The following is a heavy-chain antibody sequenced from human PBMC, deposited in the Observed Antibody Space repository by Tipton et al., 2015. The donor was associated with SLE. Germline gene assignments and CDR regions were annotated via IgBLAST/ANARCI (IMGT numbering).Heavy chain of an antibody. CDR3: ARLSWSGLVGSTSDYYYYGVDV. CDR2: IHYSGQS. Sequence: TLSLTCVVSGYSISSGYSWGSIRQPPGKELEWIGTIHYSGQSYYNPSLESRVTISVDTSQNQFSLKLTSVTGADTAVYYCARLSWSGLVGSTSDYYYYGVDVWGQGTTVTVSS. D-gene: IGHD1-26*01. V-gene: IGHV4-38-2*01. CDR1: GYSISSGYS. J-gene: IGHJ6*02.